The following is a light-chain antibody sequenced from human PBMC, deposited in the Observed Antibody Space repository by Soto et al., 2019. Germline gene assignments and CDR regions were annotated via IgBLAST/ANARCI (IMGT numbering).Light chain of an antibody. V-gene: IGKV3-20*01. CDR3: QQYGSSPYT. CDR1: QSVSSSY. Sequence: EIVWTQSPGTLYLSPGERATLSCRASQSVSSSYLAWYQLKPGQAHRLLIYGASSRATGIPNRFSGSGSGTDYPLTISRLEPEDLAVYYCQQYGSSPYTFGQGAKRE. CDR2: GAS. J-gene: IGKJ2*01.